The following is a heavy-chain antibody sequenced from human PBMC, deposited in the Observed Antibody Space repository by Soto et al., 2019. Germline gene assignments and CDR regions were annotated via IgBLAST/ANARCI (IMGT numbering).Heavy chain of an antibody. D-gene: IGHD2-2*01. J-gene: IGHJ4*02. CDR2: IYHSGSS. V-gene: IGHV4-4*02. CDR1: GGSLSSNNW. CDR3: ARIYCSSSVCPETLRNDY. Sequence: PSETLSLTCAVSGGSLSSNNWWSWVRQSPGKGLEWVGEIYHSGSSNYKSSLKSRVTMSVDKAKNQFSLKLISVTAADTAIYYCARIYCSSSVCPETLRNDYWGQGTLVTVS.